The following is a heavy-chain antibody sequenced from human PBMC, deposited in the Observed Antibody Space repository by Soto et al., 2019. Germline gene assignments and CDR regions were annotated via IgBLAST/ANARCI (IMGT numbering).Heavy chain of an antibody. D-gene: IGHD1-26*01. J-gene: IGHJ4*02. CDR1: GGSISSYY. Sequence: SETLSLTCTVSGGSISSYYWSWIRQPPGKGLEWIGYIYYSGSTNYNPSLKSRVTISVDTSKNQFSLKLSSVTAADTAVYYCARGVGDFDYWGQGTLLTVSS. CDR3: ARGVGDFDY. V-gene: IGHV4-59*01. CDR2: IYYSGST.